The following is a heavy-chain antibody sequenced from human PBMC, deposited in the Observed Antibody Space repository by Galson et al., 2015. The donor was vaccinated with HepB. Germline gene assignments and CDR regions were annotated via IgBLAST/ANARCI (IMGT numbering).Heavy chain of an antibody. Sequence: SLRISCAASGFTFSSYAMHWVRQAPGKGLEWVAVIWHDGNTENYADSVKGRFTISRDNSKSTLFLQMNSLRAEDTAVYYCARDIGYSPFDIWGQGTMVTVSS. V-gene: IGHV3-33*08. J-gene: IGHJ3*02. CDR2: IWHDGNTE. CDR1: GFTFSSYA. D-gene: IGHD3-22*01. CDR3: ARDIGYSPFDI.